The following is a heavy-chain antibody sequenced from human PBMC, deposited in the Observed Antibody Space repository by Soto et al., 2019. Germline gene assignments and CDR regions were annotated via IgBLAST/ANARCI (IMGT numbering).Heavy chain of an antibody. D-gene: IGHD2-15*01. CDR1: GGTFSSYT. V-gene: IGHV1-69*02. J-gene: IGHJ5*02. Sequence: QVQLVQSGAEVKKPGSSVKVSCKASGGTFSSYTISWVRQAPGQGLEWMGRIIPILGIANYAQKFQGRVTITADKSTSTAYMELSSLRSEDTAVYYCARVGCSGGSCYGWFYPWGQGTLVTVSS. CDR3: ARVGCSGGSCYGWFYP. CDR2: IIPILGIA.